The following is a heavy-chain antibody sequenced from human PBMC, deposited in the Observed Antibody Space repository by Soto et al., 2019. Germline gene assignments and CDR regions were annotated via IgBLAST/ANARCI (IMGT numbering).Heavy chain of an antibody. D-gene: IGHD3-3*01. J-gene: IGHJ4*02. CDR2: IYYSGST. CDR1: GGSISSYY. Sequence: WETLSLTCTVSGGSISSYYWSWIRQPPGKGLEWIGYIYYSGSTNYNPSLKSRVTISVDTSKNQFSLKLSSVTAADTAVYYCARGVAYDFWSGPHMEYYFDYWGQGTLVTVSS. CDR3: ARGVAYDFWSGPHMEYYFDY. V-gene: IGHV4-59*01.